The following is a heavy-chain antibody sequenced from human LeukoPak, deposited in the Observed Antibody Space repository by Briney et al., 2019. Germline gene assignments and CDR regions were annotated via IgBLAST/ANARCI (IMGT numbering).Heavy chain of an antibody. CDR1: GFTSSNYA. CDR2: ISGSGGST. V-gene: IGHV3-23*01. D-gene: IGHD6-6*01. CDR3: ARAFTTITARFDY. J-gene: IGHJ4*02. Sequence: GGSLRLSCAASGFTSSNYAMRWVRQAPGKGLEWVSLISGSGGSTYYADSVKGRFTLSRDISKNTLYLQMNSLRAEDTAIYYCARAFTTITARFDYWGQGTLVTVSS.